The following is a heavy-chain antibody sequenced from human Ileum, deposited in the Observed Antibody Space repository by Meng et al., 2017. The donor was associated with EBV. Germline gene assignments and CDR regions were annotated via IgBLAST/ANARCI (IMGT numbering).Heavy chain of an antibody. CDR3: YAIEEVNTAMVPDY. CDR2: INDSGGS. J-gene: IGHJ4*02. CDR1: AGCICSYY. V-gene: IGHV4-59*01. Sequence: VQQAECAGVVEHSEALLLPCSVAAGCICSYYCRCIRRQPRRKLEWVGYINDSGGSNYYPSLTVRVTISIATSKKKISLKLRSVTAADEDAYDCYAIEEVNTAMVPDYWGQGTLVTVSS. D-gene: IGHD5-18*01.